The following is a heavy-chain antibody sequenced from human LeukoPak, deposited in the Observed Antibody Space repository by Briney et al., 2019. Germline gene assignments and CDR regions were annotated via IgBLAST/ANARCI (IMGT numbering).Heavy chain of an antibody. J-gene: IGHJ3*02. Sequence: SVKVSCKASGGTFSIYAISWVRHAPGQGLEWMGEIIPIFGTANYAQKFQGRVTITTDESTSTPYMELSSLRCEETAVYYCARGVDFWSGYFSDAFDIWGQGTMVTVSS. CDR2: IIPIFGTA. D-gene: IGHD3-3*01. CDR3: ARGVDFWSGYFSDAFDI. CDR1: GGTFSIYA. V-gene: IGHV1-69*05.